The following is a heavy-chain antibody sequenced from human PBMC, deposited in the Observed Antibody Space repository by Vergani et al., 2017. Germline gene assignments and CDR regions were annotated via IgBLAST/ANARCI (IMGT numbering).Heavy chain of an antibody. CDR2: VFRSGTA. Sequence: QVLLQESGPGLVRPSETLSLTCGVSGYSINNGYYWGWIRQPPGKGVEWIGDVFRSGTANYNPSFQGRVSMSVATSKNQFSLTLSSVNATDTAVYYCARGSRAAGYSGPDSWGQGTRVTVSS. D-gene: IGHD6-13*01. CDR1: GYSINNGYY. V-gene: IGHV4-38-2*01. J-gene: IGHJ4*02. CDR3: ARGSRAAGYSGPDS.